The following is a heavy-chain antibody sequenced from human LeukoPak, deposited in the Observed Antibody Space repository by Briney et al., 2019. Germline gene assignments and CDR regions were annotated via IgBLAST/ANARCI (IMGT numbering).Heavy chain of an antibody. J-gene: IGHJ4*02. Sequence: SETLSLTCTVSGGSIRNYYWSWIRQPPGKGLEYIGYTYSSGNTDYNPSLKSRVTISVDTSKNQFSLKLSSVTAADTAVYYCARGGYNPFDYWGQGTLVTVSS. CDR1: GGSIRNYY. V-gene: IGHV4-4*09. CDR2: TYSSGNT. CDR3: ARGGYNPFDY. D-gene: IGHD5-24*01.